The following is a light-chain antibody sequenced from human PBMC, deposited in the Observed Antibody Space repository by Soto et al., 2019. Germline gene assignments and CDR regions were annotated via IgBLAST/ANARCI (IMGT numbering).Light chain of an antibody. J-gene: IGLJ2*01. V-gene: IGLV1-40*01. CDR3: GTWDSSLSVL. CDR2: DDT. Sequence: QSVLTQPPSVSGAPGQRVTISCTGSGSNFGAGFEVHWYQQLPGTAPRLLIYDDTNRPSGVPDRFSGSKSGTSASLAITGLQAEDEADYYCGTWDSSLSVLFGGGTKLTVL. CDR1: GSNFGAGFE.